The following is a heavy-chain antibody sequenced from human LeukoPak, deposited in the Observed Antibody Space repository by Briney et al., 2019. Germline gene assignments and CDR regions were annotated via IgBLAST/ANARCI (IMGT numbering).Heavy chain of an antibody. CDR3: ARDTAQWELGYFDY. D-gene: IGHD1-26*01. CDR1: GFTFSSYS. J-gene: IGHJ4*02. CDR2: ISSSSSTI. V-gene: IGHV3-48*04. Sequence: GGSLRLSCAASGFTFSSYSMNWVRQAPGKGLEWVSYISSSSSTIYYADSVKGRFTISRDNAKNSLYLQMNSLRAEDTAVYYCARDTAQWELGYFDYWGQGTLVTVSS.